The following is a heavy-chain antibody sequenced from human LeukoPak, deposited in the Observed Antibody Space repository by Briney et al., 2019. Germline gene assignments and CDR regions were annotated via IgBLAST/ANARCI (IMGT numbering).Heavy chain of an antibody. CDR1: GGSISNYY. V-gene: IGHV4-59*01. CDR3: ARWPMTNLAFDV. Sequence: SETLSLTCTVSGGSISNYYWSWIRQPPGKGLEWIGYIFSSGSTIYNPSLKSRLTISVDTSKNQFSLKLSSVTAADTAVYFCARWPMTNLAFDVWGQGTMVTVSS. J-gene: IGHJ3*01. CDR2: IFSSGST. D-gene: IGHD3-22*01.